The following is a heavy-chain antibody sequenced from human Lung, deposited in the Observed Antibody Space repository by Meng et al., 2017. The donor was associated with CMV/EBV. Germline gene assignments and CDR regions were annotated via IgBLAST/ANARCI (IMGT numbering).Heavy chain of an antibody. V-gene: IGHV1-46*01. CDR1: GYRFTSYY. J-gene: IGHJ3*02. CDR3: ATRGTVNDGFDM. Sequence: ASXXVSCKTSGYRFTSYYMHWVRQAPGQGLEWMGMFNPRDDSTTYGQKFQGRVTLTRDTSTSTVYLDLSSLRSEDTAVYYYATRGTVNDGFDMWGQGTMVTVSS. D-gene: IGHD3-10*01. CDR2: FNPRDDST.